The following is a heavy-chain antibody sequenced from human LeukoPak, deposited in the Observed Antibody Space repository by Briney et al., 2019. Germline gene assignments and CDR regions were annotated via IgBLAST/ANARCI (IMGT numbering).Heavy chain of an antibody. CDR2: INPNSGGT. Sequence: APVKVSCKASGYTFTGYHMHWVRQAPGQGLEWMGWINPNSGGTNYAQKFQGRVTMTRDTSISTAYMELSRLRSDDTAVYYCARVVFYSSGSKSNRVDYWGQGTLVTVSS. J-gene: IGHJ4*02. V-gene: IGHV1-2*02. CDR3: ARVVFYSSGSKSNRVDY. D-gene: IGHD6-19*01. CDR1: GYTFTGYH.